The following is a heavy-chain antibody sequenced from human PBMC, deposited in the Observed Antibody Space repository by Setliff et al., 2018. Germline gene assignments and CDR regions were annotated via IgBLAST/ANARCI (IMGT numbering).Heavy chain of an antibody. CDR3: ARYLGHVAGWRYYGMDV. V-gene: IGHV1-2*02. Sequence: GASVKVSCKASGYTFTSYAMHWVRQAPGQRLEWMGWINANSGGTNYAQKFQGRVTMTRDTSISTAYMELSRLRSDDTAVYYCARYLGHVAGWRYYGMDVWGQGTTVTVSS. D-gene: IGHD6-19*01. CDR1: GYTFTSYA. CDR2: INANSGGT. J-gene: IGHJ6*02.